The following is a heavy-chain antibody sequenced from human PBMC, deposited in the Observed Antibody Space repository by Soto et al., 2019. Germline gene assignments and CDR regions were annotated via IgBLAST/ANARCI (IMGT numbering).Heavy chain of an antibody. J-gene: IGHJ4*02. V-gene: IGHV3-23*01. CDR3: AKARDYCTKGTCYPLYYFDY. D-gene: IGHD2-8*01. CDR1: GFTFSSYA. CDR2: ISGSGSST. Sequence: PGGSLRLSCAASGFTFSSYAMSWVRQAPGKGLEWVSSISGSGSSTYYADSVRGRFTISRDNSKNTLYLQMNNLRAEDPAVYYCAKARDYCTKGTCYPLYYFDYWGQGTXVTVSS.